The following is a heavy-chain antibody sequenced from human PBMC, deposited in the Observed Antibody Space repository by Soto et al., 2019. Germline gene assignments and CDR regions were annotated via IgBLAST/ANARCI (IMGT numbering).Heavy chain of an antibody. Sequence: GGSLRLSCAASGFTFSGSAMHWVRQASGKGLEWVGRIRSKANSYATAYAASVKGRFTISRDDSKNTAYLQMNSLKTEDTAVYYCTRRQGGYGSGYYYYMDVWGKGTTVTVSS. CDR1: GFTFSGSA. D-gene: IGHD3-10*01. CDR3: TRRQGGYGSGYYYYMDV. J-gene: IGHJ6*03. V-gene: IGHV3-73*01. CDR2: IRSKANSYAT.